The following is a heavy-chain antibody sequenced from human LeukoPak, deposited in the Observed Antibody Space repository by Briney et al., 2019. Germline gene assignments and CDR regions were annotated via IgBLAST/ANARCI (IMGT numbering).Heavy chain of an antibody. J-gene: IGHJ4*02. Sequence: SETLSLTCTVSGGSISTNSYYWGWVRQPPGKGLEWIGSIFFSGNTYSNPSLRSRVSIFVDTSKNQFSLKPSSVTAADTAVYYCARHYSSAYYFDYWGQGTLVTVSS. CDR1: GGSISTNSYY. CDR3: ARHYSSAYYFDY. D-gene: IGHD5-18*01. V-gene: IGHV4-39*01. CDR2: IFFSGNT.